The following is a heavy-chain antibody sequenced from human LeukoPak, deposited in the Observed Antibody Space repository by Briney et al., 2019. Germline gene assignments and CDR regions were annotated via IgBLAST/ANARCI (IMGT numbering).Heavy chain of an antibody. D-gene: IGHD4-17*01. J-gene: IGHJ4*02. V-gene: IGHV4-59*08. CDR1: GGSISSYY. CDR3: ARHSQRATAVLY. CDR2: IYCDACT. Sequence: SETLSLTCTVSGGSISSYYWSWIRQPPRKGLEWIGYIYCDACTNYNPSLESRVTISVDTSKNQFSLKVSSVTAADTAVYYCARHSQRATAVLYWGQGTLVTVS.